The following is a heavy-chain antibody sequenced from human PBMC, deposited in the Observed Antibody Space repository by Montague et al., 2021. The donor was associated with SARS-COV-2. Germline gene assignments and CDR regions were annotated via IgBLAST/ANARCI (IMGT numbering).Heavy chain of an antibody. V-gene: IGHV3-7*03. J-gene: IGHJ4*02. Sequence: SLRLSCAASGFTFSSYRMSWVRQAPGKGLEWVANIKQDGSEKYYVDSVKGRFTISRDNAKNSLYLQMNSLRAEDTAVYYCARVGSNSWYFDYWGQGTLVTVSS. D-gene: IGHD6-13*01. CDR3: ARVGSNSWYFDY. CDR1: GFTFSSYR. CDR2: IKQDGSEK.